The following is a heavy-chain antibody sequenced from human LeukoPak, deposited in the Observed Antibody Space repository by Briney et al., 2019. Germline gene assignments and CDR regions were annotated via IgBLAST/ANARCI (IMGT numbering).Heavy chain of an antibody. Sequence: GGSLRLSCAASGFTFSSYSMNWVRQAPGNGLEWVSSISSSSSYIYYADSVKGRFTISRDNAKNSLYLQMNSLRAEDTAVYYCARDGQHCSSTSCITVLTLNDYWGQGTLVTVSS. V-gene: IGHV3-21*01. D-gene: IGHD2-2*01. J-gene: IGHJ4*02. CDR1: GFTFSSYS. CDR2: ISSSSSYI. CDR3: ARDGQHCSSTSCITVLTLNDY.